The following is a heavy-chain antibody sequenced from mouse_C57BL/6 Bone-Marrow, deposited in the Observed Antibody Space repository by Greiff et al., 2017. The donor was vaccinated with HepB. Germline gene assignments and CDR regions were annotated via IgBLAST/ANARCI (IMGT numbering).Heavy chain of an antibody. D-gene: IGHD2-1*01. CDR1: GFSFNTYA. V-gene: IGHV10-1*01. J-gene: IGHJ4*01. CDR3: VRHAIYYGNYDAMDY. Sequence: VQLVESGGGLVQPKGSLKLSCAASGFSFNTYAMNWVRQAPGKGLEWVARIRSKSNNYATYYADSVKDRFTISRDDSESMLYLQMNNLKTEDTAMYYCVRHAIYYGNYDAMDYWGQGTSVTVSS. CDR2: IRSKSNNYAT.